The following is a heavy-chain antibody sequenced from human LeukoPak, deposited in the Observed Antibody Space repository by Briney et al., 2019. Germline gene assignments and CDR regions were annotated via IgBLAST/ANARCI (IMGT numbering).Heavy chain of an antibody. D-gene: IGHD3-16*01. V-gene: IGHV3-7*01. J-gene: IGHJ4*02. Sequence: GGSLRLSCAASGFTFSNYWMSWVRRAPGKGLEWVANINQDGSEKYYVGSVKGRFTISRDNAKNSLYLQMNSLSAEDTAVYYCARGYRLNWGQGALVTVSS. CDR1: GFTFSNYW. CDR2: INQDGSEK. CDR3: ARGYRLN.